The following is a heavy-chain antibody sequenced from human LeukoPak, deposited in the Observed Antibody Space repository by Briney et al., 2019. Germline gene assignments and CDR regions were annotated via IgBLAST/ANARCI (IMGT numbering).Heavy chain of an antibody. D-gene: IGHD3-10*01. CDR3: ARDRLLWFGELSGPDY. V-gene: IGHV3-23*01. Sequence: TGGSLRLSCAASGFTFSSYAMTWVRQAPGKGLEWVSAISGSGGSTYYADSVKGRFTISRDNSKNSLYLQMNSLRAEDTAVYYCARDRLLWFGELSGPDYWGQGTLVTVSS. CDR2: ISGSGGST. J-gene: IGHJ4*02. CDR1: GFTFSSYA.